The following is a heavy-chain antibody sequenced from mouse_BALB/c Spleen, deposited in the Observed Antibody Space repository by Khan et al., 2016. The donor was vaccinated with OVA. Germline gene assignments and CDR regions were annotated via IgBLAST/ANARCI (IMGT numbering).Heavy chain of an antibody. CDR2: INPYISET. J-gene: IGHJ3*01. V-gene: IGHV1-74*04. CDR3: ERNPFAY. CDR1: GYTFTSYW. Sequence: VQLKQSGAELVRPGASVKLSCEASGYTFTSYWMNWVKQSHEQSLEWIGRINPYISETPSNQKFKDKATLTVDKSSSTAYMQLSSLTSEDSAVECCERNPFAYWGQGTLVTVSA.